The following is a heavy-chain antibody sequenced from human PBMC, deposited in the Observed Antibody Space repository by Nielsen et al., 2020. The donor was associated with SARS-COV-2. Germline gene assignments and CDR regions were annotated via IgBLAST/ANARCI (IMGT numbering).Heavy chain of an antibody. CDR3: ARRNIVVVPAPIRGLGPFFSSYYVDV. CDR2: IHHSGST. V-gene: IGHV4-4*02. J-gene: IGHJ6*03. CDR1: GVSFSSNYW. D-gene: IGHD2-2*02. Sequence: SETLSLTCAVSGVSFSSNYWWSWVRQPPGKGLEWIGEIHHSGSTNYAPSLKSRVSMSVDKSKSQLSLRLRSVTAADTAVYYCARRNIVVVPAPIRGLGPFFSSYYVDVWGKGTTVTVSS.